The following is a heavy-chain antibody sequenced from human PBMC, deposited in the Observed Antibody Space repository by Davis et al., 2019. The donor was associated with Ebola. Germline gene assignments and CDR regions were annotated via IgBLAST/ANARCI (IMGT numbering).Heavy chain of an antibody. CDR1: GFTFSNAW. CDR2: ISYDGSNK. V-gene: IGHV3-30-3*01. CDR3: ARDRRRYSSSPGNYGMDV. Sequence: GGSLRLSCAASGFTFSNAWMNWVRQAPGKGLEWVAVISYDGSNKYYADSVKGRFTISRDNSKNTLYLQMNSLRAEDTAVYYCARDRRRYSSSPGNYGMDVWGQGTTVTVSS. J-gene: IGHJ6*02. D-gene: IGHD6-13*01.